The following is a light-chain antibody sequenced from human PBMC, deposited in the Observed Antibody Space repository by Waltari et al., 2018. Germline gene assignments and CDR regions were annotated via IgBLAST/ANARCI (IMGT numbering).Light chain of an antibody. CDR3: QQYNSWPPFT. J-gene: IGKJ4*01. Sequence: EVVVTQSAATLSVFTGERVTLYCRASEHINSNLVWYQQKPGQPPRLLFHTACTRAAGVPARFTGSGALTEFTLTISGLQSEDVAVYYCQQYNSWPPFTFGRGTKVEIK. CDR1: EHINSN. V-gene: IGKV3-15*01. CDR2: TAC.